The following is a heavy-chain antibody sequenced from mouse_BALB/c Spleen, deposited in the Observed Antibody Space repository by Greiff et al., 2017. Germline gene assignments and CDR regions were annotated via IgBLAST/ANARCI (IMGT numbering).Heavy chain of an antibody. CDR3: TRGGFYYDYDNYAMDY. V-gene: IGHV1-5*01. CDR2: IYPGNSDT. J-gene: IGHJ4*01. Sequence: VQLKESGTVLARPGASVKMSCKASGYTFTSYWMHWVKQRPGQGLEWIGAIYPGNSDTSYNQKFKGKAKLTAVTSTSTAYMELSSLTNEDSAVYYCTRGGFYYDYDNYAMDYWGQGTSVTVSS. CDR1: GYTFTSYW. D-gene: IGHD2-4*01.